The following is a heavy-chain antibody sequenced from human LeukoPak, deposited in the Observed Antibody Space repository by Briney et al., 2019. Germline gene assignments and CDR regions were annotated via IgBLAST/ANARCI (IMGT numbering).Heavy chain of an antibody. CDR1: GGSFSGYY. D-gene: IGHD3-10*01. CDR2: INHSGST. V-gene: IGHV4-34*01. J-gene: IGHJ4*02. Sequence: SETLSLTCAVYGGSFSGYYWSWIRQPPGKGLEWIGEINHSGSTNYNPSLKSRVTISVDTSKNQFSLKLSSVTAADTAVYYCARQESWFGEFPHWGQGTLVTVSS. CDR3: ARQESWFGEFPH.